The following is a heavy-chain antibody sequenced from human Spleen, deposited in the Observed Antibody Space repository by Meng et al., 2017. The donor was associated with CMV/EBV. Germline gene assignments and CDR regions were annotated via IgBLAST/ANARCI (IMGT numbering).Heavy chain of an antibody. J-gene: IGHJ4*02. D-gene: IGHD3-3*01. CDR3: ARHPRIYDFWSGYHYSGFDY. Sequence: KVSCKGSGYSFTSYWIAWVRQMPGKGLEWMGMVYPGNSDTRYSPSFQGQVTISADKSISTAYLQWSSLKASDTAMYYCARHPRIYDFWSGYHYSGFDYWGQGTLVTVSS. V-gene: IGHV5-51*01. CDR1: GYSFTSYW. CDR2: VYPGNSDT.